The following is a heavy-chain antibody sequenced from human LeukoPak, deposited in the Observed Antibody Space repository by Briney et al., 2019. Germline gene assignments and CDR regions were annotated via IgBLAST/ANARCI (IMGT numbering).Heavy chain of an antibody. V-gene: IGHV3-48*04. J-gene: IGHJ4*02. D-gene: IGHD2/OR15-2a*01. Sequence: GGTLRLSCAASGSTFSSYGMSWVRQAPGKGLEWVSYISSSGSTKYYADSVKGRFTISRDNAKNSLYLQMNSLRAEDTAVYYCAQISIWGQGTLVTVSS. CDR2: ISSSGSTK. CDR3: AQISI. CDR1: GSTFSSYG.